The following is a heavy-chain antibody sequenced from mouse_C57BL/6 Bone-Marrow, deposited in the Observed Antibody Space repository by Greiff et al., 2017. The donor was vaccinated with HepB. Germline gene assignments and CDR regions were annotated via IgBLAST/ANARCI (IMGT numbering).Heavy chain of an antibody. CDR3: ARGSPITTVGYFDV. D-gene: IGHD1-1*01. V-gene: IGHV1-80*01. J-gene: IGHJ1*03. Sequence: QVHVKQSGAELVKPGASVKISCKASGYAFSSYWMNWVKQRPGKGLEWIGQIYPGDGDTNYNGKFKGKATLTADKSSSTAYMQLSSLTSEDSAVYFCARGSPITTVGYFDVWGTGTTVTVSS. CDR1: GYAFSSYW. CDR2: IYPGDGDT.